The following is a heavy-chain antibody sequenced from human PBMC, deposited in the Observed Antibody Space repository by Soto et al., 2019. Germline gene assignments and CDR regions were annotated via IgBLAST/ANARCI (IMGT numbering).Heavy chain of an antibody. CDR1: GGSISSSSYY. CDR3: ARHIARIAAAGTRSWFDP. CDR2: IYYSGST. Sequence: SETLSLTCTVSGGSISSSSYYWGWIRQPPGKGLEWIGSIYYSGSTYYNPSLKSRVTISVDTSKNQFSLKLSSVTAADTAVYYCARHIARIAAAGTRSWFDPWGQGTLVTVSS. J-gene: IGHJ5*02. D-gene: IGHD6-13*01. V-gene: IGHV4-39*01.